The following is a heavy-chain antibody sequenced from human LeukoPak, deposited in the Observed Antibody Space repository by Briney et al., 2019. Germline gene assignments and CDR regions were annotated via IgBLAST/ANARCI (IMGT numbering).Heavy chain of an antibody. CDR2: IYYSGST. V-gene: IGHV4-30-4*08. CDR1: GGSISSGDYY. CDR3: ARHLLGEYYFDS. J-gene: IGHJ4*02. D-gene: IGHD3-10*01. Sequence: SQTLSLTCTVSGGSISSGDYYWSWIRQPPGKGLEWIGYIYYSGSTYYNPSLKSRVTISVDTSKNQFSLKLSSVTAADTAVYYCARHLLGEYYFDSWGQGTLVTVSS.